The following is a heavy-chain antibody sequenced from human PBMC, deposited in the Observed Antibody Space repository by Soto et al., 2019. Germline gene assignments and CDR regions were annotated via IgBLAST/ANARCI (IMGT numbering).Heavy chain of an antibody. CDR3: AREKYYYGSGSYSNWFDP. J-gene: IGHJ5*02. V-gene: IGHV2-70*01. Sequence: GPTLVNPTQTLTLTCTFSGFSLSTSGMCVSWIRQPPGKALEWLALIDWDDDKYYSTSLKTRLTISKDTSKNQVVLTMTNMDPVDTATYYCAREKYYYGSGSYSNWFDPWGQGTLVTVSS. CDR1: GFSLSTSGMC. CDR2: IDWDDDK. D-gene: IGHD3-10*01.